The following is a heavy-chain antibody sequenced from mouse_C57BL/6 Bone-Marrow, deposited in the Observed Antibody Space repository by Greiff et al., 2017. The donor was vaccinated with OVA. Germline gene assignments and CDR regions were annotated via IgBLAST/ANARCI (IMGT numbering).Heavy chain of an antibody. CDR1: GYTFTDYY. V-gene: IGHV1-26*01. J-gene: IGHJ4*01. Sequence: VQLQQSGPELVKPGASVKISCKASGYTFTDYYMNWVKQSHGKSLEWIGDINPNNGGTSYNQKFKGKATLTVDKSSSTAYMELRSLTSEDSAVYYCARGGGYYPYYYAMDYWGQGTSVTVSS. D-gene: IGHD2-3*01. CDR2: INPNNGGT. CDR3: ARGGGYYPYYYAMDY.